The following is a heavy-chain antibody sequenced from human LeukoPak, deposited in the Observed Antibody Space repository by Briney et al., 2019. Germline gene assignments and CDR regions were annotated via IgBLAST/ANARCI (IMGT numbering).Heavy chain of an antibody. D-gene: IGHD6-13*01. CDR2: IHYSGSA. CDR3: ASRMYCSSGRDFHH. V-gene: IGHV4-28*01. Sequence: SETLSLTCGVSGYSISSSNWWGWIRQPPGKGLEWIGYIHYSGSAYYNPSLKSRVTMSVDTSKNQFSLKLNSVTAVDTAVYYCASRMYCSSGRDFHHLGQGTLVTVSS. J-gene: IGHJ1*01. CDR1: GYSISSSNW.